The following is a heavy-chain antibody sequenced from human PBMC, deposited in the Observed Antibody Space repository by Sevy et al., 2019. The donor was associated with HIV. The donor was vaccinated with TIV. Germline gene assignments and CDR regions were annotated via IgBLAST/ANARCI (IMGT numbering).Heavy chain of an antibody. CDR2: IKPDGSES. Sequence: GGSLRLSCVASGFTFNNFWMAWVRQAPGKGLEWFANIKPDGSESNHVGSVKGRFTISRDNAKNSLYLQMNSLTAEDTAVYSWARDVGGGYFDYWGQGTLVTVSS. D-gene: IGHD3-16*01. CDR1: GFTFNNFW. V-gene: IGHV3-7*03. CDR3: ARDVGGGYFDY. J-gene: IGHJ4*01.